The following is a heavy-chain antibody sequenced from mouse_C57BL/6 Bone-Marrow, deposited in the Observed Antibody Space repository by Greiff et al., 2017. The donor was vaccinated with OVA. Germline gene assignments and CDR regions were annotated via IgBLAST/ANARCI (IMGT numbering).Heavy chain of an antibody. CDR1: GFTFSDYG. CDR3: AREELVY. V-gene: IGHV5-17*01. CDR2: ISSGSSTI. J-gene: IGHJ3*01. Sequence: EVKLVESGGGLVKPGGSLKLSCAASGFTFSDYGMHWVRQAPEKGLEWVAYISSGSSTIYYADTVKGRFTISRDNAKNTLFMQMTSLRSEDTAIYYCAREELVYWGQGTLVTVSA.